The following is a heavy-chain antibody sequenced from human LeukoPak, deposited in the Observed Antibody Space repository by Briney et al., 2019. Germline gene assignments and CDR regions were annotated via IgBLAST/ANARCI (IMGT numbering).Heavy chain of an antibody. CDR2: INPNSGGT. D-gene: IGHD3-22*01. J-gene: IGHJ4*02. Sequence: GASVKVSCKASGYTFTGYYMHWVRQAPGQGLEWMGWINPNSGGTNYAQKFQGRVTMTRDTSISTACMELSRLRSDDTAVYYCAREVPYDSSRYYQPFDYWGQGTLVTVSS. CDR3: AREVPYDSSRYYQPFDY. V-gene: IGHV1-2*02. CDR1: GYTFTGYY.